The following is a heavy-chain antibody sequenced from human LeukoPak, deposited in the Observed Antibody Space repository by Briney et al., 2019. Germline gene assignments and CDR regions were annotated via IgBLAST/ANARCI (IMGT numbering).Heavy chain of an antibody. J-gene: IGHJ6*02. V-gene: IGHV3-7*01. CDR3: ARDLPDCSSTSCSYYYYGMDV. CDR2: IKQDGSEK. CDR1: GFTFSSYW. D-gene: IGHD2-2*01. Sequence: GGSLLLSCAASGFTFSSYWMSWVRPAPGKGLEWVANIKQDGSEKYYVDSVKGRFTISRDNAKNSLYLQMNSLRAEDTAVYYCARDLPDCSSTSCSYYYYGMDVWGQGTTVTVSS.